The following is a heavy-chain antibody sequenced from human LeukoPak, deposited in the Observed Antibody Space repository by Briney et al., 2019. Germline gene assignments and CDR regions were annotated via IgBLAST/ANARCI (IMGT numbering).Heavy chain of an antibody. D-gene: IGHD3-16*02. CDR1: GGSFSGYY. CDR3: ARGRFYDYVWGSYRYHWFDP. J-gene: IGHJ5*02. V-gene: IGHV4-34*01. CDR2: INHSGST. Sequence: SETLSLTCAVYGGSFSGYYWSWIRQPPGKGLEWIGEINHSGSTNYNPSLKSRVTISVDTSKNQFSLKLSSVTAADTAVYYCARGRFYDYVWGSYRYHWFDPWGQGTLVTVSP.